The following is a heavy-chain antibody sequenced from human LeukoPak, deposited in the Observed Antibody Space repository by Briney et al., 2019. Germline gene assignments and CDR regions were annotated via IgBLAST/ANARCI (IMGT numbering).Heavy chain of an antibody. J-gene: IGHJ3*02. Sequence: GGSLRLSCAASGFTFTDYWMHWGRQAPGKGLEWVSRVESVGTRTIYADSARGRFTISRDNAKNSLYLQINSLRAEDTAVYYCARGGRDHAFDIWGQGTMVTVSS. CDR2: VESVGTRT. D-gene: IGHD3-16*01. CDR3: ARGGRDHAFDI. CDR1: GFTFTDYW. V-gene: IGHV3-74*01.